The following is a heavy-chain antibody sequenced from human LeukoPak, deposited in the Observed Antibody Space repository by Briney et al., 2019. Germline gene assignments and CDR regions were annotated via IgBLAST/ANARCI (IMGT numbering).Heavy chain of an antibody. CDR1: GFTVSSNY. CDR2: IYSGGST. CDR3: ARARAGAGTFFFDY. J-gene: IGHJ4*02. D-gene: IGHD6-13*01. V-gene: IGHV3-53*01. Sequence: PGGSLRLSCAASGFTVSSNYMSWVRQAPGKGLEWVSVIYSGGSTYYADSVKGRFTISRDNSKNTLYLQMNSLRAEDTAVYYCARARAGAGTFFFDYWGQGTLVTVSP.